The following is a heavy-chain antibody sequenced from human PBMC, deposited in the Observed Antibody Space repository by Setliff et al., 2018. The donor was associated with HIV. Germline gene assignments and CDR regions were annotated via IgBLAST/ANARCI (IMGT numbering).Heavy chain of an antibody. D-gene: IGHD2-2*01. V-gene: IGHV1-69*05. J-gene: IGHJ5*02. CDR1: GGTFSNYG. CDR3: ARDFGGYCSSMSCPGLFDP. CDR2: IIPISGTA. Sequence: VASVKVSCKASGGTFSNYGMSWVRQAPGQGLEWMGGIIPISGTANYAQKFRGRVTITTGESTSTAYMELSGLRSEDTAVYYCARDFGGYCSSMSCPGLFDPWGQGTLVTVSS.